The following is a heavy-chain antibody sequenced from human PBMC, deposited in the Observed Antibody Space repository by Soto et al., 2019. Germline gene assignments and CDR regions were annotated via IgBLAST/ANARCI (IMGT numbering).Heavy chain of an antibody. CDR1: GGSIISGDYY. CDR3: AREGALRCGGNSDYYSTMDV. Sequence: QVQLRESGPGLVKPSQTLSLTCTVSGGSIISGDYYWSWIRQPPGKGLEWIGYIYYSGDTSYNPSLKCRVTVSIDTSKNQFSLKLSSVTAADTAFYYCAREGALRCGGNSDYYSTMDVWGQGTTVTVSS. D-gene: IGHD2-21*02. CDR2: IYYSGDT. V-gene: IGHV4-30-4*08. J-gene: IGHJ6*02.